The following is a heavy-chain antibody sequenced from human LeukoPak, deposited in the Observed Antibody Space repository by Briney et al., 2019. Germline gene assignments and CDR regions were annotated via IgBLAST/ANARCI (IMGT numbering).Heavy chain of an antibody. D-gene: IGHD3-22*01. CDR1: GGSTSSSSFY. CDR2: ISYSGRT. Sequence: PSETLSLTCTVSGGSTSSSSFYWGWIRQPPGKGLECIGRISYSGRTYYNPSLQSRVTISVDTSKDQFSLRLSSVTAADTAVYYCARLRAYYYDSSGYYNFDFWGQGTLVTVSS. CDR3: ARLRAYYYDSSGYYNFDF. J-gene: IGHJ4*02. V-gene: IGHV4-39*01.